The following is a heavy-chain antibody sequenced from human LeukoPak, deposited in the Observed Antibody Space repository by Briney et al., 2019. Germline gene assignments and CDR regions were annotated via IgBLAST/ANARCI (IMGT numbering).Heavy chain of an antibody. CDR2: VNTDGRST. Sequence: PGGSLRLSWAAFGFTVRSYWMQWVRHAPGKGMVWVSRVNTDGRSTSYAYSVKPPFTISRDNAKNTLYLQMNSLRADDTAVYFCARVKDTSFGMDFWGQGTTLTVSS. V-gene: IGHV3-74*01. J-gene: IGHJ6*02. D-gene: IGHD2-15*01. CDR1: GFTVRSYW. CDR3: ARVKDTSFGMDF.